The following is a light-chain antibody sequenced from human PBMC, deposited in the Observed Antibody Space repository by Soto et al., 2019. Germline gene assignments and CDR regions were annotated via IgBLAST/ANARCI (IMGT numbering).Light chain of an antibody. Sequence: EIVLTQSPGTLSLSPGERATLSCRASQSVSSNYLAWFQQKPGQAPRLLIYAASSRATGIPDRFSGSGSGTVFTLTISSLQSDDFAVYYCQQYLDWPRTFGQGTKVDIK. CDR1: QSVSSNY. J-gene: IGKJ1*01. CDR3: QQYLDWPRT. CDR2: AAS. V-gene: IGKV3-20*01.